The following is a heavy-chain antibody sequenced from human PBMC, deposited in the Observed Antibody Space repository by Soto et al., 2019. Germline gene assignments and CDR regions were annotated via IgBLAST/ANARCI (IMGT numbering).Heavy chain of an antibody. CDR3: ARHYGSGSHPLDH. J-gene: IGHJ4*02. CDR2: IYYNGAT. Sequence: PSETLSLTCTVSGGSISGYYWGWIRQPPGRGLEFIGHIYYNGATNYNPSLKSRVTMSVDTSNNQLYLNLKSVTAADTAVYYCARHYGSGSHPLDHWGQGTLVTVSS. D-gene: IGHD3-10*01. V-gene: IGHV4-59*08. CDR1: GGSISGYY.